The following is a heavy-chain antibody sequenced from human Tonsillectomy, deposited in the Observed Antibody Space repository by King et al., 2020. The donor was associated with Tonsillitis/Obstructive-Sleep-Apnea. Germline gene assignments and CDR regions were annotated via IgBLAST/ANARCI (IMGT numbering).Heavy chain of an antibody. CDR1: GYTFTSDG. Sequence: VQLVESGAEVKKPGASVKVSCKASGYTFTSDGISWVRQAPGQGLEWMGGISGYNGNTNYVQKLQGRGTMTTDTSTSTVYMELRSLRSDDTAVYYCARAYGSSGYYYFDYWGQGTLVTVSS. D-gene: IGHD3-22*01. J-gene: IGHJ4*02. CDR2: ISGYNGNT. CDR3: ARAYGSSGYYYFDY. V-gene: IGHV1-18*01.